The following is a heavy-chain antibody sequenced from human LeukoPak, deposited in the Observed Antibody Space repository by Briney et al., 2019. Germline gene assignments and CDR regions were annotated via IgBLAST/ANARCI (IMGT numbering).Heavy chain of an antibody. D-gene: IGHD6-6*01. J-gene: IGHJ4*02. V-gene: IGHV3-23*01. CDR2: ISGSGGST. CDR1: GFTFSSYA. Sequence: GGSLRLSCAASGFTFSSYAMSWVRQAPGKGLEWVSAISGSGGSTYYADSVKGRFTISRDNSKNTLYLQMNSLRAEDTAVYYCSNKGGIAARPIPFDYWGQGTLVTVSS. CDR3: SNKGGIAARPIPFDY.